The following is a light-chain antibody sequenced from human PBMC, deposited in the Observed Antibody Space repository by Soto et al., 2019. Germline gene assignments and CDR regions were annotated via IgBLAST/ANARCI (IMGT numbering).Light chain of an antibody. CDR2: EVT. CDR3: SSYTSSSTWV. Sequence: QSALTQPASGSGSPGQSITISCTGTSSDVGGYNYVSWYQQHPGKAPKLMIYEVTNRPSGVSDRFSGSRSGNTASLTISGLQAEDESDYYCSSYTSSSTWVFGGGTKLTVL. CDR1: SSDVGGYNY. J-gene: IGLJ3*02. V-gene: IGLV2-14*01.